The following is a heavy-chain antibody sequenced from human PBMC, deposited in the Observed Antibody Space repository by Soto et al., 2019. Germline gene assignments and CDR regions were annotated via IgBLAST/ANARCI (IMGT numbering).Heavy chain of an antibody. D-gene: IGHD1-26*01. J-gene: IGHJ4*02. CDR3: ARDVGATGD. CDR1: GSTFTSYA. V-gene: IGHV1-3*01. CDR2: INAGNGNT. Sequence: QVQLVQPGAEAKKPGASVKVSCKDSGSTFTSYAMHWVRQAPGQRLEWMGWINAGNGNTKYSQTFQGRVTITRDTTASTAYMELSSQRSEDTALYYCARDVGATGDWGQGTLVTVSS.